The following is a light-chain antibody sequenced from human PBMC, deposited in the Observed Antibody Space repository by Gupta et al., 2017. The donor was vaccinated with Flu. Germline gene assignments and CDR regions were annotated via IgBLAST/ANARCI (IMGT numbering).Light chain of an antibody. V-gene: IGLV6-57*01. J-gene: IGLJ2*01. CDR2: EYD. Sequence: VIISCTRSSGSIANDYVQWYQQRPGSPPIAVIYEYDQRPSGVPGRFSSSIDRSANTASLTISGLQTEDEAAYYCQSSDSSLRVAFGGGTKLTVL. CDR3: QSSDSSLRVA. CDR1: SGSIANDY.